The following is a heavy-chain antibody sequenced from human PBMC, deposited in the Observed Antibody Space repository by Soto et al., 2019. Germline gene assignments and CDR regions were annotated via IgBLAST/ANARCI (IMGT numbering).Heavy chain of an antibody. CDR2: IYYTGRT. D-gene: IGHD1-26*01. Sequence: QVQLQESGPGLVKPSQTLSLACTVSDGSVSRGGYYWSWLRQSPGKGLEWIGNIYYTGRTSYNPSIKSRVTISLETSKRQFSLRLASVSAADTALYYCAREGSYHYFDYWGQGALVTVSS. V-gene: IGHV4-31*03. CDR1: DGSVSRGGYY. J-gene: IGHJ4*02. CDR3: AREGSYHYFDY.